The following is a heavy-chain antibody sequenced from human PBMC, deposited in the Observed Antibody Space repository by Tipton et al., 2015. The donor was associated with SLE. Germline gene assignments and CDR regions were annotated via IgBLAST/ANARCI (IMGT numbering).Heavy chain of an antibody. CDR2: IYYSGTT. Sequence: TLSLTCTVSGGSVSSGGFYWGWILHHPVKGLEWIGYIYYSGTTSYNPSLKSRVAMSLDTSKNQFSLRLSSVTAADTAMYFCASTDTSGLLDWYFDLWGRGTLVTVSS. D-gene: IGHD3-22*01. J-gene: IGHJ2*01. CDR1: GGSVSSGGFY. V-gene: IGHV4-31*03. CDR3: ASTDTSGLLDWYFDL.